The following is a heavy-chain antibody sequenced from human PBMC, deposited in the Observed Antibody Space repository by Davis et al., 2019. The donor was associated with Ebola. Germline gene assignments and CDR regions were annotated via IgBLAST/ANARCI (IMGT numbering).Heavy chain of an antibody. Sequence: PGGSLRLSCAASGITFSSYAMSWVRQAPGKGLEWVSAISGSGGSTYYADSVKGRFTISRDNSKNTLYLQMNSLRPEDTAVYYCARDWNDLYFFDYWGQGTLVTVSS. CDR3: ARDWNDLYFFDY. CDR1: GITFSSYA. V-gene: IGHV3-23*01. J-gene: IGHJ4*02. D-gene: IGHD1-1*01. CDR2: ISGSGGST.